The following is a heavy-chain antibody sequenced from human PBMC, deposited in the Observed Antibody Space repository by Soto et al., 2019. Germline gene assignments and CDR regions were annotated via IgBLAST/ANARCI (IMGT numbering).Heavy chain of an antibody. Sequence: QVQLQQWGAGLLKPSETLSLTCAVYGGSFSGYYWSWIRQPPGKGLEWIGEINHSGSTNYNPSLRXRXTXXVDTSKNQCSLKLSSVTAADTAVYYCARGGNWFDPWGQGTLVTVSS. CDR2: INHSGST. CDR1: GGSFSGYY. J-gene: IGHJ5*02. V-gene: IGHV4-34*01. CDR3: ARGGNWFDP.